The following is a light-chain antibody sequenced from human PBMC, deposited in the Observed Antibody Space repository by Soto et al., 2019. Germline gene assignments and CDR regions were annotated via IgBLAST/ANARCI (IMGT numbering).Light chain of an antibody. V-gene: IGKV1-39*01. CDR3: QQSYIDPCT. Sequence: DIQMTQSPSSLSASVGDRVTISCRASQSVSTYLNWYQQKPGKAPNLLIYAAYSVQSGVPSRFSGSGPGTDFTLTICSLQLEDVATYYCQQSYIDPCTLGRGTTVEIK. J-gene: IGKJ1*01. CDR2: AAY. CDR1: QSVSTY.